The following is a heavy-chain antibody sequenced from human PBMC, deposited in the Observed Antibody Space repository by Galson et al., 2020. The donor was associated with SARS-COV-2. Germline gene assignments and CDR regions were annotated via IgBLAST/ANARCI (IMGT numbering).Heavy chain of an antibody. CDR1: AGSFSGYY. Sequence: SETLSLTCAVSAGSFSGYYWSWLRKPPGKGLVWIGEINSSGRTNYNPSLQSRLTISVDTSKSPSSLKLRSVTAADTAVDYCAREENFFLVVTATRMCYFDYWGRGTLATVSS. V-gene: IGHV4-34*01. CDR2: INSSGRT. D-gene: IGHD2-21*02. J-gene: IGHJ4*02. CDR3: AREENFFLVVTATRMCYFDY.